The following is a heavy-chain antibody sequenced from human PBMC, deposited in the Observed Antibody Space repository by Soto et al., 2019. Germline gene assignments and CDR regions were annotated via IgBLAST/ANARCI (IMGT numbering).Heavy chain of an antibody. CDR2: IRSKAYGGTT. D-gene: IGHD5-12*01. CDR1: GFTFGDYA. V-gene: IGHV3-49*04. J-gene: IGHJ6*02. Sequence: GGSLRLSCTASGFTFGDYAMSWVRQAPGKGLEWVGFIRSKAYGGTTEYAASVKGRFTISRDDSKSIAYLQMDSLKTEDTAVYYCTRAGGYSGYDYYYYGMDVWGQGTTVTVSS. CDR3: TRAGGYSGYDYYYYGMDV.